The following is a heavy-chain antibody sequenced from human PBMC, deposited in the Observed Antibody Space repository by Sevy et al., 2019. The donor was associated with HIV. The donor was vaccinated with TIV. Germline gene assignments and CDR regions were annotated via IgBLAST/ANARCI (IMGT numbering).Heavy chain of an antibody. CDR2: VYHTGNT. Sequence: SETLSLTCAVSGDSISNNNWWSWVWQPPGKGLEWIGEVYHTGNTNYNPSLKSRVTISLDKSRNQFSLNLSSVTAADTAVYYCARDPGSCSGGVCSYYFDFWGQGTLVTVSS. CDR3: ARDPGSCSGGVCSYYFDF. D-gene: IGHD2-8*02. V-gene: IGHV4-4*02. J-gene: IGHJ4*02. CDR1: GDSISNNNW.